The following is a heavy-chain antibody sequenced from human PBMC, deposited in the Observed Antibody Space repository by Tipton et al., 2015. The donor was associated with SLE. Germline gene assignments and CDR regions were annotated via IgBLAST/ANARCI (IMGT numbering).Heavy chain of an antibody. J-gene: IGHJ4*02. Sequence: TLSLTCSVSGVSISRGSYFWTWIRQPAGKGLEWVGHIFSTGITDYNPSLKSRVSISADTSKNQSSLNLDSMTAADTAVYYCARDSHTDYGDFYVDSWGQGTLVTVSS. D-gene: IGHD4-17*01. CDR2: IFSTGIT. CDR1: GVSISRGSYF. CDR3: ARDSHTDYGDFYVDS. V-gene: IGHV4-61*09.